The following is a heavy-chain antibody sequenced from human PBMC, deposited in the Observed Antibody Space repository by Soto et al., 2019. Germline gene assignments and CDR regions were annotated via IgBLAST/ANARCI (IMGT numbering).Heavy chain of an antibody. V-gene: IGHV3-66*01. CDR3: ARDEWTAGYGDYEKAVYFQH. CDR1: GFTVSSNY. J-gene: IGHJ1*01. D-gene: IGHD4-17*01. Sequence: GGSLRLSCAASGFTVSSNYMSWVRQAPGKGLEWVSVIYSGGSTYYADSVKGRFTISRDNSKNTLYLQMNSLRAEDTAVYYCARDEWTAGYGDYEKAVYFQHWGQGTLVTVSS. CDR2: IYSGGST.